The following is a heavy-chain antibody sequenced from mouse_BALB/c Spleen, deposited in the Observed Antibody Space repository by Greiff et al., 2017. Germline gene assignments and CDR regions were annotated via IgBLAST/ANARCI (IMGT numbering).Heavy chain of an antibody. Sequence: VQLQQSGAELVRPGVSVKISCKGSGYTFTDYAMYWVKQSHAKSLEWIGVISTYYGDASYNQKFKGKATMTVDKSSSTAYMDLARLTSEDSAVYYCARGDYYGNDVCAMDYWGQGTSVTVSS. CDR1: GYTFTDYA. CDR2: ISTYYGDA. CDR3: ARGDYYGNDVCAMDY. J-gene: IGHJ4*01. V-gene: IGHV1S137*01. D-gene: IGHD1-1*01.